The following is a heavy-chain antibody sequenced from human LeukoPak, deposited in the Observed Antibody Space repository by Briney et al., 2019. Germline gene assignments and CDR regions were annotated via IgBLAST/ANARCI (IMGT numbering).Heavy chain of an antibody. D-gene: IGHD4-17*01. J-gene: IGHJ6*03. CDR3: AREVVTYGDYLSYYTDV. CDR2: ISSSSSYI. Sequence: GGSLRLSCAASGFTFSSYSMNWVRQAPGKGLEWVSSISSSSSYIYYADSVKGRFTISRDNTKNSLYLQMNSLRAEDTAVYYCAREVVTYGDYLSYYTDVWGKGTTVTVSS. CDR1: GFTFSSYS. V-gene: IGHV3-21*01.